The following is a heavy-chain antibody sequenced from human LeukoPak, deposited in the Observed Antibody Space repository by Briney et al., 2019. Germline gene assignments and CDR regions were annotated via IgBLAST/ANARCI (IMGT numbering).Heavy chain of an antibody. V-gene: IGHV3-21*04. CDR3: AKDPSQIAVAGTFDY. CDR2: ISSSSSYI. D-gene: IGHD6-19*01. Sequence: GGSLRLSCAASGFTFSSYSMNWVRQAPGKGLEWVSSISSSSSYIYYADSVKGRFTISRDNAKNSLYLQMNSLRAEDTAVYYCAKDPSQIAVAGTFDYWGQGTLVTVSS. CDR1: GFTFSSYS. J-gene: IGHJ4*02.